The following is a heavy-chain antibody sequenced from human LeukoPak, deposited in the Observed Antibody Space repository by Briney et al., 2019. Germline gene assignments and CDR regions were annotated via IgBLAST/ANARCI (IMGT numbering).Heavy chain of an antibody. CDR3: VRTNPWDLTYYFDY. J-gene: IGHJ4*02. Sequence: SETLSLTCTVSGGSIKSHFWSWVRQPPGKRLEWIGYIFHSGSTNYSPSLKSRVTISVDTSKNQFSLRLTSVTAADTAVYYCVRTNPWDLTYYFDYWGQGTLVTVSS. CDR2: IFHSGST. CDR1: GGSIKSHF. D-gene: IGHD1-14*01. V-gene: IGHV4-59*11.